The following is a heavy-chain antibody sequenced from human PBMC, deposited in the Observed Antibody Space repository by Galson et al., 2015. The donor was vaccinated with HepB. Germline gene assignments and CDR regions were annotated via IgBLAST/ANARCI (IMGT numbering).Heavy chain of an antibody. D-gene: IGHD3-10*01. CDR1: GYTLTELS. Sequence: SVKVSCKVSGYTLTELSMHWVRQAPGKGLEWMGGFDPEDGETIYAQKFQGRVTMTEDTSTDTAYIELSSLRSEDTAVYYCATAKILLWFGEFSGYYYGMDVWGQGTTVTVSS. V-gene: IGHV1-24*01. CDR3: ATAKILLWFGEFSGYYYGMDV. J-gene: IGHJ6*02. CDR2: FDPEDGET.